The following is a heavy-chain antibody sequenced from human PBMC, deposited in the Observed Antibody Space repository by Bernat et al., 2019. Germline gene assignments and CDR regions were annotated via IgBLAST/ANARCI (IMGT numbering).Heavy chain of an antibody. V-gene: IGHV4-34*01. CDR1: GGSFSGYY. CDR2: INHSGNT. Sequence: QVQLQQWGAGLLKPSETLSLTCAVYGGSFSGYYWSWIRQPPGKGLEWIGEINHSGNTNYNPSLKSRVTISVDTSKNQFSLKLSSVTAADTAVYYCARGRGFQQQLPGWFDPWGQGTLVTVSS. J-gene: IGHJ5*02. D-gene: IGHD6-13*01. CDR3: ARGRGFQQQLPGWFDP.